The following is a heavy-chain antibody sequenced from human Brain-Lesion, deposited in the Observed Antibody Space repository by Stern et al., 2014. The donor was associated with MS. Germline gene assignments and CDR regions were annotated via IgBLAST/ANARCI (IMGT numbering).Heavy chain of an antibody. CDR2: ISYSGNT. CDR3: ARVTEFLRFFYPDY. V-gene: IGHV4-31*03. D-gene: IGHD3-3*01. J-gene: IGHJ4*02. CDR1: GGAVSSGDRY. Sequence: KESGPGLVKPSQTLSLTCTVSGGAVSSGDRYWSWIRQHPEKGLEWIGYISYSGNTYYNPSLDSRVTISMDRSKNQFSLKLRSVTAADTAVFYCARVTEFLRFFYPDYWGQGIRVTVSS.